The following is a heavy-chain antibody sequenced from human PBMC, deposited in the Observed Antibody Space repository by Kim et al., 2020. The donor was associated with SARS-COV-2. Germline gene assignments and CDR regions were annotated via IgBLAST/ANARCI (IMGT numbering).Heavy chain of an antibody. CDR3: ATERGIYGSGSYGLFDY. Sequence: ASVKVSCKASGYTFTGCYMHWVRQAPGQGLEWMGWINPNSGGTNYAQKFQGRVTMTRDTSISTAYMELSRLRSDDTAVYYCATERGIYGSGSYGLFDYWGQGTLVTVSS. V-gene: IGHV1-2*02. J-gene: IGHJ4*02. CDR2: INPNSGGT. CDR1: GYTFTGCY. D-gene: IGHD3-10*01.